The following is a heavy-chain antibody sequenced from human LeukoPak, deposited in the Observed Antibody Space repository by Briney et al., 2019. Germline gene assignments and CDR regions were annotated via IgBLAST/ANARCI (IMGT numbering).Heavy chain of an antibody. CDR2: ITGSSSYI. Sequence: PGGSLRLSCAASGFTFSSYSMNWVRQAPGKGLEWVSSITGSSSYIYYADSVKGRFTISRDNANNSLYLQMNSLRAEDTAVYYCAGDWFPYSSSSVFDYWGQGTLVTVSS. CDR1: GFTFSSYS. J-gene: IGHJ4*02. CDR3: AGDWFPYSSSSVFDY. V-gene: IGHV3-21*01. D-gene: IGHD6-6*01.